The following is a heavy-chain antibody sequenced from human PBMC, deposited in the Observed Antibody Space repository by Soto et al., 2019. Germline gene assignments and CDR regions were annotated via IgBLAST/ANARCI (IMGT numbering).Heavy chain of an antibody. CDR3: AREKPPLAYCSGGSCSGYYFEY. J-gene: IGHJ4*02. D-gene: IGHD2-15*01. V-gene: IGHV4-59*01. CDR2: IYYSGST. CDR1: GGSISSYY. Sequence: PSETLSLTCAVCGGSISSYYWSWIRQPPGKGLEWIGYIYYSGSTNYNPSLKSRVTISVDTSKNQFSLKLSSVTAADTAVYYCAREKPPLAYCSGGSCSGYYFEYWGQGTLVTVSS.